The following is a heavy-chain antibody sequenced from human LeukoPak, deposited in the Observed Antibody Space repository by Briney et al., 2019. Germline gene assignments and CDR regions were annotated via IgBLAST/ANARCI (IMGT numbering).Heavy chain of an antibody. CDR1: GFTFSSHG. J-gene: IGHJ4*02. CDR2: IWYDGSKK. V-gene: IGHV3-33*01. D-gene: IGHD3-16*01. Sequence: GGSLRLSCAASGFTFSSHGMHWVRQAPGKGLEWVAVIWYDGSKKYYGDSVKGRFTISRDDSGNTLYLQMESLGVEDTAVYYCARVWGMGYTADYWGQGTLVTVSS. CDR3: ARVWGMGYTADY.